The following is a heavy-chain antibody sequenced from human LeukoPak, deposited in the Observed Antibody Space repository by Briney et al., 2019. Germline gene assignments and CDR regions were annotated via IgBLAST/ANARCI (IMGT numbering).Heavy chain of an antibody. D-gene: IGHD2-21*02. Sequence: GGSLRLSCAASGFTVSSNYMSWVRQAPGKGLEWVSAIYSGGRTYYADSVKGRFTISRDNSKSTLYLQMNSLRAEDTAVYYCAGTTCGGDCYSEYWGQGTQVTVSS. J-gene: IGHJ4*02. CDR1: GFTVSSNY. CDR2: IYSGGRT. V-gene: IGHV3-53*01. CDR3: AGTTCGGDCYSEY.